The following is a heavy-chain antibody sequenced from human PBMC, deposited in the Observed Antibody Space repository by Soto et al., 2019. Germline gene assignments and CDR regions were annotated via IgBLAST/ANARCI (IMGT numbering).Heavy chain of an antibody. V-gene: IGHV2-70*01. Sequence: SGPTLVNPTQTLTLTCTFSGFSLSTSGMCVSWIRQPPGKALEWLALIDWDDDKYYSTSLKTRLTISKDTSKNQVVLTMTNMDPVDTATYYCARIRAYYYDSSGFAAFDIWGQGTMVTVSS. CDR2: IDWDDDK. J-gene: IGHJ3*02. CDR1: GFSLSTSGMC. D-gene: IGHD3-22*01. CDR3: ARIRAYYYDSSGFAAFDI.